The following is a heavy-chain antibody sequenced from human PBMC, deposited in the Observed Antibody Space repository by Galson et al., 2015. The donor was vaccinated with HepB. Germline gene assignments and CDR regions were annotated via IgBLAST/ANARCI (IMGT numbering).Heavy chain of an antibody. CDR1: GFTFSNAW. J-gene: IGHJ6*02. CDR2: IKSKTDGGTT. CDR3: TTDPSAWDYYYYGMDV. V-gene: IGHV3-15*01. Sequence: SLRLSCAASGFTFSNAWMSWVRQAPGKGLEWVGRIKSKTDGGTTDYAAPVKGRFTISRDDSKNTLYLQMNSLKTEDTAVYYCTTDPSAWDYYYYGMDVWGQGTTVTVSS.